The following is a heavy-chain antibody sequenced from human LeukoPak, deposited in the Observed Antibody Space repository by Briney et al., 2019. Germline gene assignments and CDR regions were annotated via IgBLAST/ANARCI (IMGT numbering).Heavy chain of an antibody. V-gene: IGHV4-39*01. J-gene: IGHJ5*02. CDR1: GGSISSGSYY. Sequence: SSETLSLTCSVSGGSISSGSYYWGWVRQPPGKGLEWIGSGTTYYNPSLQSRVTISVDTSRNQLSLKLNSVTAADTAVYYCARRGGYVVWGVQNWFVPWGQGILVTVSS. D-gene: IGHD3-10*01. CDR3: ARRGGYVVWGVQNWFVP. CDR2: GTT.